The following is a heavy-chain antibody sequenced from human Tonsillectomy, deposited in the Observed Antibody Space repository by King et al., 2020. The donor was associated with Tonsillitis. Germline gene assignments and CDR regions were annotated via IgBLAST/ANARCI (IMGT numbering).Heavy chain of an antibody. J-gene: IGHJ6*02. CDR3: ARDLRSDLYGMDV. D-gene: IGHD3-3*01. Sequence: QLVQSGGGVVQPGRSLRLSCAASGFTFSSYAMHWVRQAPGKGLEWVAVISYDGSNKYYADSVKGRFTISRDNSKNTLYLQMNSLRAEDTAVYYCARDLRSDLYGMDVWGQGPTVTVSS. CDR1: GFTFSSYA. V-gene: IGHV3-30-3*01. CDR2: ISYDGSNK.